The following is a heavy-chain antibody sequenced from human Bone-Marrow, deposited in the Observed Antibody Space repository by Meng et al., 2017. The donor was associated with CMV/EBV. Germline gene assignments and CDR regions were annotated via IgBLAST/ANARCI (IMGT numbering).Heavy chain of an antibody. J-gene: IGHJ4*02. Sequence: SETLSLTCAVSGGSFTAYYWTWIRQPPGKGLEWIGYIYYSGSTNYNPSLKSRVTISVDTSKNQFSLKLSSVTAADTAIYYCTRGSAAAAGATILPDYWGQGALVTVSS. D-gene: IGHD1-26*01. CDR3: TRGSAAAAGATILPDY. CDR2: IYYSGST. CDR1: GGSFTAYY. V-gene: IGHV4-59*01.